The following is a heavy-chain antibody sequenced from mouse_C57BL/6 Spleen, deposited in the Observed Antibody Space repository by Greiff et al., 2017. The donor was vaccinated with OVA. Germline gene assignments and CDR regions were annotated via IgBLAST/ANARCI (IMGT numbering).Heavy chain of an antibody. CDR2: IDPETGGT. CDR3: TRLLTTVVAPEV. V-gene: IGHV1-15*01. J-gene: IGHJ1*03. D-gene: IGHD1-1*01. Sequence: VQLQESGAELVRPGASVTLSCKASGYTFTDYEMHWVKQTPVHGLEWIGAIDPETGGTAYNQKFKGKAILTADKSSSTAYMELRSLTSEDSAVDYCTRLLTTVVAPEVWGTGTTVTVSS. CDR1: GYTFTDYE.